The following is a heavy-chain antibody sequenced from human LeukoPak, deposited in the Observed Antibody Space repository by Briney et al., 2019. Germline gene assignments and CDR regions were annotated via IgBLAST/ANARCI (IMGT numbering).Heavy chain of an antibody. J-gene: IGHJ4*02. CDR1: GFNFNNYW. CDR3: AKGPVSAIVGATTLDY. CDR2: MNNDGRVI. D-gene: IGHD1-26*01. V-gene: IGHV3-74*01. Sequence: GGSLKLSCTVSGFNFNNYWMHWVRQAPGKGLVWVSRMNNDGRVISYADSVNGRFTISRDNSKNTVYLQMNSLRVEDTAVYYCAKGPVSAIVGATTLDYWGQGTLVTVSS.